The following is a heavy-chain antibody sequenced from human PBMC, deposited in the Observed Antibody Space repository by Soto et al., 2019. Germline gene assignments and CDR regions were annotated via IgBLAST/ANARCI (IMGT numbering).Heavy chain of an antibody. CDR2: INTAGDT. CDR3: VRGIDSGLYYFDS. Sequence: EVQLVESGGDLVQPGGSLRLSCAASGFTFGIYDMHWVRQATGKGLEWVSTINTAGDTYSPGSVKGRFTISKENAKNPLYLQMNSLRVDDTAVYFCVRGIDSGLYYFDSWGQGTLVTVSS. V-gene: IGHV3-13*01. D-gene: IGHD2-21*01. CDR1: GFTFGIYD. J-gene: IGHJ4*02.